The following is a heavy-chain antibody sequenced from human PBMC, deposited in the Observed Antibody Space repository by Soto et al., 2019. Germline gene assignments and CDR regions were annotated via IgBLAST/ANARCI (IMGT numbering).Heavy chain of an antibody. CDR1: GYMFTGYY. CDR2: INPNNIGT. CDR3: AREPMVRAAHGFDI. D-gene: IGHD3-10*01. J-gene: IGHJ3*02. V-gene: IGHV1-2*02. Sequence: ASVKVSCKASGYMFTGYYMHWVRQAPGQGLEWMGWINPNNIGTNYAQKFQGRVTMTRDTSISTAYMELSRLRSDDTAVYYCAREPMVRAAHGFDIWGQGTMVTVSS.